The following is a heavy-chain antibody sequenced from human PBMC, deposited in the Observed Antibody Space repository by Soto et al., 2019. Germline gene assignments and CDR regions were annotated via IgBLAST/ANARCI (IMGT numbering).Heavy chain of an antibody. J-gene: IGHJ5*02. CDR1: GFTFSSYW. D-gene: IGHD2-2*01. CDR2: INSDGSST. Sequence: GGSLRLSCAASGFTFSSYWMHWVRQAPGKGLVWVSRINSDGSSTSYADSVKGRFTISRDNAKNTLYLQMNSLRAEDTAVYYWARDPEDIVVVPAATSWFDPWGQGTLVTVSS. V-gene: IGHV3-74*01. CDR3: ARDPEDIVVVPAATSWFDP.